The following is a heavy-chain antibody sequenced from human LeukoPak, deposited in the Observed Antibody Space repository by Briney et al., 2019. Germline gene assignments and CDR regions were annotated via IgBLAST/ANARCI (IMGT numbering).Heavy chain of an antibody. CDR2: INPSGGST. Sequence: GASVKVSCKASGYTFTSYYMHWVRQAPGQGLEWMGIINPSGGSTSYAQKFQGRVTMTRDMSTSTVYMELSSLRSEDTAVYYCARPSLQPMAVGDDAFDIWGQGTMATVSS. CDR1: GYTFTSYY. V-gene: IGHV1-46*01. J-gene: IGHJ3*02. CDR3: ARPSLQPMAVGDDAFDI. D-gene: IGHD3-16*01.